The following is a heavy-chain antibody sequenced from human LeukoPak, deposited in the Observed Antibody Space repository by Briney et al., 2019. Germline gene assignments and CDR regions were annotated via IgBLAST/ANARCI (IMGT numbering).Heavy chain of an antibody. CDR2: IYYSGST. J-gene: IGHJ3*02. CDR1: GGSISSYY. CDR3: ARGSVTYGGGAFDI. V-gene: IGHV4-59*01. Sequence: PSETLSLTCTVSGGSISSYYWSWIRQPPGKGLEWIGYIYYSGSTNYNPSLKSRVTISVDTSKNQFSLKLSSVTAADTAVYYCARGSVTYGGGAFDIWGQGTMVTVSS. D-gene: IGHD4-17*01.